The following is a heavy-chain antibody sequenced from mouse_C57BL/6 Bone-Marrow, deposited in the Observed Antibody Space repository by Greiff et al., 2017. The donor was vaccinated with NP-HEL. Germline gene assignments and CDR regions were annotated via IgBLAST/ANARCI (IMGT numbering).Heavy chain of an antibody. CDR1: GYTFTSYW. Sequence: VQLQQPGAELVKPGASVKMSCKASGYTFTSYWITWVKQRPGQGLEWIGDIYPGSGSTNYNEKFKSKATLTLDTSSSTAYMQLSSLTSEDSAVYYCARTGQLRLRVFAYWGQGTLVTVSA. D-gene: IGHD3-2*02. CDR3: ARTGQLRLRVFAY. CDR2: IYPGSGST. J-gene: IGHJ3*01. V-gene: IGHV1-55*01.